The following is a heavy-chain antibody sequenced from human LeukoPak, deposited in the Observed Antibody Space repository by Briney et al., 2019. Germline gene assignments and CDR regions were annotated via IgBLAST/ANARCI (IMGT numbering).Heavy chain of an antibody. CDR1: GGSISSYY. CDR3: ARGIPYYYGSGSPYYFDY. CDR2: IYYSGST. Sequence: SETLSLTCTVSGGSISSYYWSWIRQPPGKGLEWIGYIYYSGSTNYNPSLKSRVTISVDTSKNQFSLKLSSVTAADTAVYYCARGIPYYYGSGSPYYFDYWGQGTLVTVSS. D-gene: IGHD3-10*01. V-gene: IGHV4-59*01. J-gene: IGHJ4*02.